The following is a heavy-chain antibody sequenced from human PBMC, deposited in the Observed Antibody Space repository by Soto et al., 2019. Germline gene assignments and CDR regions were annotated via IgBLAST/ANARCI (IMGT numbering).Heavy chain of an antibody. Sequence: GASVKVSCKASGCTFSSYAISWVRQAPGQGLEWMGGIIPIFGTANYAQKFQGRVTITADESTSTAYMELSSLRSEDTAVYYCAREPVAGIWFDPWGQGTLVTVSS. CDR1: GCTFSSYA. D-gene: IGHD6-19*01. V-gene: IGHV1-69*13. CDR3: AREPVAGIWFDP. J-gene: IGHJ5*02. CDR2: IIPIFGTA.